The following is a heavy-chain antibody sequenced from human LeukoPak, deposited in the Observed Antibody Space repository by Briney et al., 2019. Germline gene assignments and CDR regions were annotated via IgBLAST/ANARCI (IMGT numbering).Heavy chain of an antibody. D-gene: IGHD2-2*02. CDR3: AAVSGSLGYCSSTSCYTYDY. J-gene: IGHJ4*02. CDR1: GGSISSSSYY. CDR2: NYYSGST. V-gene: IGHV4-39*05. Sequence: PSETPSLTCTVSGGSISSSSYYWGWIRQPPGKGLEWIGSNYYSGSTYYNPSLKSRVTISVDTSKNQFSLKLSSVTAADTAVYYCAAVSGSLGYCSSTSCYTYDYWGQGTLVTVSS.